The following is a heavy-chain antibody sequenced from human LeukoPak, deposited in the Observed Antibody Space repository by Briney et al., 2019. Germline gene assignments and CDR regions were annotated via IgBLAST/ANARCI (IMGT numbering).Heavy chain of an antibody. V-gene: IGHV1-18*01. CDR1: GYTFTSYG. D-gene: IGHD2-2*02. Sequence: GASVKVSCKASGYTFTSYGISWVRQAPGQGLEGMGWISAYNGNTNYAQKLQGRVTMTTDTSTSTAYMELRSLRSDDTAVYYCARPNYCSSTSCYTYYYGMDVWGQGTTVTVSS. CDR3: ARPNYCSSTSCYTYYYGMDV. CDR2: ISAYNGNT. J-gene: IGHJ6*02.